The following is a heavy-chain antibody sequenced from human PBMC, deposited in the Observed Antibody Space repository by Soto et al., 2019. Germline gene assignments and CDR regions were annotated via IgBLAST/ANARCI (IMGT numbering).Heavy chain of an antibody. Sequence: SETLSLTCAFYGGSFSGYYWSWIRQPPGKGLEWIGEINHSGSTNYNPSLKSRVTISVDTSKNQFSLKLSSVTAADTAVYYCARVVGYCSSTSCYHLRYFDYWGQGTLVTVSS. D-gene: IGHD2-2*03. J-gene: IGHJ4*02. CDR2: INHSGST. V-gene: IGHV4-34*01. CDR1: GGSFSGYY. CDR3: ARVVGYCSSTSCYHLRYFDY.